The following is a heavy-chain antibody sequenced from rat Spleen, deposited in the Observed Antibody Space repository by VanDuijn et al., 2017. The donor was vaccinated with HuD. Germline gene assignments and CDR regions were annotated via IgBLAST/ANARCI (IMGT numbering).Heavy chain of an antibody. Sequence: EVQLVESGGDLVQPGRSMKLSCAASGFTFSDYAMAWVRQTPKKGLEWVASISYDGTATYYRDSVKGRFTISRDNAKSTLDLQMNSLRSEDTAIYYCTRRHVVPYVMDAWGQGASVTVSS. CDR3: TRRHVVPYVMDA. D-gene: IGHD1-1*01. V-gene: IGHV5-22*01. CDR1: GFTFSDYA. J-gene: IGHJ4*01. CDR2: ISYDGTAT.